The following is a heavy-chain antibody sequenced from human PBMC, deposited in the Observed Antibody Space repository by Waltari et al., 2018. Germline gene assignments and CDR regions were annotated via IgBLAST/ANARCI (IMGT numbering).Heavy chain of an antibody. CDR3: ATYSSRRSYFDY. D-gene: IGHD6-13*01. CDR1: GYTLTELS. CDR2: FDPEDGEQ. Sequence: QVQRVQAGAEVKKPGASVKVSCKVSGYTLTELSMHWVRQAPGKGLEWMGGFDPEDGEQSYAQKFQGRGTTTEDTTTDTADMELSSLRSEDTAGYYCATYSSRRSYFDYWGQGTLVTVSS. J-gene: IGHJ4*02. V-gene: IGHV1-24*01.